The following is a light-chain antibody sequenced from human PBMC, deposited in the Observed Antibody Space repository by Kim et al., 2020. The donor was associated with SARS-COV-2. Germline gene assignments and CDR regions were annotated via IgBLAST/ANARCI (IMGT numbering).Light chain of an antibody. J-gene: IGKJ1*01. Sequence: DIQMTQSPSSLSASVGDRVTITCRASQSISSFFNWYQQKPGEAPTLLIYGASRLQSGVPSRFSGSGSGTDFTLTISSLQPEDFATYYCQQSYGTPPTFGQGTKVDI. CDR3: QQSYGTPPT. V-gene: IGKV1-39*01. CDR2: GAS. CDR1: QSISSF.